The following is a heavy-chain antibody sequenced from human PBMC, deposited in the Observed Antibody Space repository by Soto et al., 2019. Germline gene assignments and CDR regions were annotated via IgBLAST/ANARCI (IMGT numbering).Heavy chain of an antibody. CDR2: ISYDGSNK. CDR1: GFTFSSYG. Sequence: SLRLSCAASGFTFSSYGMHWVRQAPGKGLEWVAVISYDGSNKYYADSVKGRFTISRDNSKNTLYLQMNSLRAEDTAVYYCAKDLRSSSIWGQGTMVTVSS. D-gene: IGHD6-6*01. V-gene: IGHV3-30*18. CDR3: AKDLRSSSI. J-gene: IGHJ3*02.